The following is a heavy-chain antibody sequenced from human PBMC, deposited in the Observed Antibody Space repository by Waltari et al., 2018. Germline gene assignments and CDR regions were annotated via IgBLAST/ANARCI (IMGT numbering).Heavy chain of an antibody. V-gene: IGHV3-30*18. CDR3: AKSVATIQGPFDY. D-gene: IGHD5-12*01. Sequence: QVQLVESGGGVVQPGRSLRLSCAASGFTFSSYGMHWVPQAPGKGLEWVAVISYDGSNKYYADSVKGRFTISRDNSKNTLYLQMNSLRAEDTAVYYCAKSVATIQGPFDYWGQGTLVTVSS. J-gene: IGHJ4*02. CDR2: ISYDGSNK. CDR1: GFTFSSYG.